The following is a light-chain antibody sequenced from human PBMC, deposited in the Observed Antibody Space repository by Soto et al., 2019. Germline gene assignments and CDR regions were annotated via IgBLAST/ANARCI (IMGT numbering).Light chain of an antibody. Sequence: EFVLTQSPGTLSLSPGETATLSCRASESIISDYSAWYQHKPGQSPRLLIYATSKSATGIPDRFSGSGSETDFTLTISRLEPEDFALYYCQQFGRSPLFGQGKRLEIK. CDR1: ESIISDY. J-gene: IGKJ5*01. CDR3: QQFGRSPL. CDR2: ATS. V-gene: IGKV3-20*01.